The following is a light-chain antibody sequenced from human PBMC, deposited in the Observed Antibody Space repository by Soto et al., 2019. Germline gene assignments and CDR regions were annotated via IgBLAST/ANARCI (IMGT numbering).Light chain of an antibody. J-gene: IGKJ2*01. CDR2: GAS. CDR3: QQYSNWPYT. CDR1: QTVNSN. Sequence: ERVMTQSPVTLSVSPGERATLSCRASQTVNSNLAWYRQKPGQAPRLLIYGASTRATGIPARFSGSGSGTEFTLTISSLQSEDFAVYYCQQYSNWPYTLGQGTKLEIK. V-gene: IGKV3-15*01.